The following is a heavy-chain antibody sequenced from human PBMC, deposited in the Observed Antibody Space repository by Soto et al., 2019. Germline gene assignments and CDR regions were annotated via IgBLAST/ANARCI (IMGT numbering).Heavy chain of an antibody. CDR1: GFTFSSYA. D-gene: IGHD6-19*01. Sequence: GGSLRLSCAASGFTFSSYAMSWVRQAPGKGLEWVAVIWYDGSNKYYADSVKGRFTISRDNSKNTLYLQMNSLRAEDTAVFYCARTKAVAAKTQYYFDYWGQGTLVTV. J-gene: IGHJ4*02. V-gene: IGHV3-33*08. CDR3: ARTKAVAAKTQYYFDY. CDR2: IWYDGSNK.